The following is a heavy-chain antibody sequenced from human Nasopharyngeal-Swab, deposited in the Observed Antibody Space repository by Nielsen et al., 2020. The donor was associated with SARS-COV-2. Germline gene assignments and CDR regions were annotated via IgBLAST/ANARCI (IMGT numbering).Heavy chain of an antibody. V-gene: IGHV3-64*01. J-gene: IGHJ5*01. CDR3: ARALGGHPDS. D-gene: IGHD2-15*01. Sequence: GESLKISCAASGFNLRSYAMHWVRQAPGKGLEYVSVISGDGGTTFYANSVKGRFTISRDNSKNTLYLQMDSLRPEDTAVYYCARALGGHPDSWGQLTLVTISS. CDR2: ISGDGGTT. CDR1: GFNLRSYA.